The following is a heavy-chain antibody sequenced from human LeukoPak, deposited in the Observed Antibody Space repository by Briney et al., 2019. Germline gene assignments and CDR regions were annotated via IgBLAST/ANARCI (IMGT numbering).Heavy chain of an antibody. CDR3: ARDEGKVVPAAKDYYYGMDV. D-gene: IGHD2-2*01. CDR2: ISSSSSYI. CDR1: GFTFSSYS. Sequence: GGSLRLSCAASGFTFSSYSMNWVRQAPGKGLEWVSSISSSSSYIYYADSVKGRFTISRDNAKNSLYLQMNSLRAEDTAVYYCARDEGKVVPAAKDYYYGMDVWGQGTTVTVSS. V-gene: IGHV3-21*01. J-gene: IGHJ6*02.